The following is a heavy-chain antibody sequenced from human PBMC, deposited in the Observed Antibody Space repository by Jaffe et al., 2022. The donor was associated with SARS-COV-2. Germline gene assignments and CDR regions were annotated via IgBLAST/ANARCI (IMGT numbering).Heavy chain of an antibody. D-gene: IGHD3-22*01. J-gene: IGHJ4*02. CDR3: ARGHPEIMYYSDTTGPYYFHY. CDR2: IFHSGTT. CDR1: GYSISDGYY. V-gene: IGHV4-38-2*02. Sequence: QVHLQESGPGLVKPSETLSLTCTVSGYSISDGYYWTWIRQPPGKGPEWIGSIFHSGTTYYSPSLKSRVTISVDTSKNQFSLTLKSVTAADTAVYYCARGHPEIMYYSDTTGPYYFHYWGQGTLVTVSS.